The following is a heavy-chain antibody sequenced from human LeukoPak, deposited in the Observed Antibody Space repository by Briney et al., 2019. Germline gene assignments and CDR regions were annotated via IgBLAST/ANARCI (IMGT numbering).Heavy chain of an antibody. Sequence: PGGSLRLSCAASGFTFSRYWMTWVRQAPGKGLEWVANINQDGSENYYVDSVKGRFTISRDNAKNSLYLRINSLRVEDTAKYYCVRLFRYCTRGSCTIVRSDEDDCWGQGTLVTVSS. CDR1: GFTFSRYW. CDR3: VRLFRYCTRGSCTIVRSDEDDC. V-gene: IGHV3-7*01. CDR2: INQDGSEN. J-gene: IGHJ4*02. D-gene: IGHD2-8*01.